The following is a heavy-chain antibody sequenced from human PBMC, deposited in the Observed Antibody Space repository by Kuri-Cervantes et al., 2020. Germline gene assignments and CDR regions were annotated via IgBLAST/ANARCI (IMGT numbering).Heavy chain of an antibody. V-gene: IGHV3-66*01. J-gene: IGHJ5*02. CDR2: IYSGGST. CDR1: GFTVSSNY. CDR3: ARDPPLKVGATGWFDP. Sequence: GESLKISCAASGFTVSSNYMSWVRQAPGKGLEWVSVIYSGGSTYYADSVKGRFTISRDNSKNTLCLQMNSLRAEDTAVYYCARDPPLKVGATGWFDPWGQGTLVTVSS. D-gene: IGHD1-26*01.